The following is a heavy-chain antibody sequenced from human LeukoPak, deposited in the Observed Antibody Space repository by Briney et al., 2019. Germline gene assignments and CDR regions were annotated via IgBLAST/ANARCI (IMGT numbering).Heavy chain of an antibody. CDR3: ARGAGDCSSTSCYKGYYYYGMDV. D-gene: IGHD2-2*02. Sequence: SVKVSCKASGGTFSSNAISWVRQAPGQGLECMGRIIPIFGIASYAQRFQGRVTITADKSTSTAYMELSSLRSEDTAVYYCARGAGDCSSTSCYKGYYYYGMDVWGQGTTVTVSS. V-gene: IGHV1-69*04. CDR2: IIPIFGIA. CDR1: GGTFSSNA. J-gene: IGHJ6*02.